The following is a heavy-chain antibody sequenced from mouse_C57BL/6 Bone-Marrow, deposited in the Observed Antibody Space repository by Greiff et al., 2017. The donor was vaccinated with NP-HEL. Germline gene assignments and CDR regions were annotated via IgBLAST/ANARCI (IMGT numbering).Heavy chain of an antibody. CDR3: ARDYYGSSYGYFDV. D-gene: IGHD1-1*01. CDR2: IDPSDSET. CDR1: GYTFTSYW. V-gene: IGHV1-52*01. J-gene: IGHJ1*03. Sequence: QQSCKASGYTFTSYWMHWVKQRPIQGLEWIGNIDPSDSETHYNQKFKDKATLTVDKSSSTAYMQLSSLTSEDSAVYYCARDYYGSSYGYFDVWGTGTTVTVSS.